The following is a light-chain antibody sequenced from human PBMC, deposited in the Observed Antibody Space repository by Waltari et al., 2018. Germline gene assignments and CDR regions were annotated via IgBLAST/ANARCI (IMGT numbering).Light chain of an antibody. CDR1: QSVTNY. J-gene: IGKJ4*01. Sequence: DIVLTQYPAILSLSTGERASLSCRASQSVTNYLAWYQQKPGQAPRLLIYDTSNRATGIPARFSGSGFGTDFPHTISSLGPEDFAVYYCQQRRDWRLTFGGGTKVEIK. V-gene: IGKV3-11*01. CDR2: DTS. CDR3: QQRRDWRLT.